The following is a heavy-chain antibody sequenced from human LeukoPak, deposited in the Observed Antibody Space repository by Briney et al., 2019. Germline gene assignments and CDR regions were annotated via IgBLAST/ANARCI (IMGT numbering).Heavy chain of an antibody. V-gene: IGHV1-69*04. J-gene: IGHJ6*02. Sequence: ASMKVSCKASGGTFSSYAISWVRQAPGQGLEWVGRIIPILGIANYTQKFQGRVTITADKSTSTAYMELSSLKSEDTAVYYCARAPAGMDVWGQGTTVTVSS. CDR2: IIPILGIA. D-gene: IGHD1-14*01. CDR1: GGTFSSYA. CDR3: ARAPAGMDV.